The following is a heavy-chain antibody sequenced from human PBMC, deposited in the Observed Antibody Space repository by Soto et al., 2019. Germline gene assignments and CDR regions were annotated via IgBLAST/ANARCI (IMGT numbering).Heavy chain of an antibody. CDR1: GYTFTSYA. J-gene: IGHJ5*02. CDR2: INAGNGNT. D-gene: IGHD6-13*01. V-gene: IGHV1-3*05. Sequence: QVQLVQSGAEEKKPGASVKVSCKASGYTFTSYAMHWVRQAPGQRLEWMGWINAGNGNTKYSQKFQGRVTITRDTSASPAYMELSSMRSEDTAVYSCARSSGWYVWFDPWGQGTLVTVSS. CDR3: ARSSGWYVWFDP.